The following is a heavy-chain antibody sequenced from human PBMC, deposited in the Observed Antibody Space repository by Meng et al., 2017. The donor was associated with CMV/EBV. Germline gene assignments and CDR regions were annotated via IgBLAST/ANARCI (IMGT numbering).Heavy chain of an antibody. CDR2: IYYSGST. D-gene: IGHD6-13*01. Sequence: QGQRRGPGPGLVKPSQTLSLTCTVSGGSISSGDYYWSWIRQPPGKGLEWIGYIYYSGSTYYNPSLKSRVTISVDTSKNQFYLKLSSVTAADTAVYYCARAQYSSSCDYWGQGTLVTVSS. V-gene: IGHV4-30-4*08. J-gene: IGHJ4*02. CDR3: ARAQYSSSCDY. CDR1: GGSISSGDYY.